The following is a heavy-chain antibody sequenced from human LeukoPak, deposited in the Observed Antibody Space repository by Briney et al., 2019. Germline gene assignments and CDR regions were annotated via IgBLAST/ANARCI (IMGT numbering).Heavy chain of an antibody. V-gene: IGHV5-51*01. J-gene: IGHJ4*02. Sequence: GEALKISCKASGYSFTSYWIGWVRQMPGKGLEWMGIIYPYDSDTRYSPSFQGQVTISADKSISTAYLQWSNLKASDTAMYYCARHIGYSAWNPDYWGQGTLVTVSS. D-gene: IGHD5-12*01. CDR1: GYSFTSYW. CDR3: ARHIGYSAWNPDY. CDR2: IYPYDSDT.